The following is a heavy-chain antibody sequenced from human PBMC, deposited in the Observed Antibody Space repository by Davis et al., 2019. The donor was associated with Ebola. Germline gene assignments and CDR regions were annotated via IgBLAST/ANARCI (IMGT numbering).Heavy chain of an antibody. Sequence: PSETLSLTCAISGDSVSSGGWNWIRQSPSRGLEWLGRTYYNSKWYNDYAASVKSRIIINPDTSKNQFSLQLNSVTPEDTAVYYCARGWLRSGMDVWGKGTTVTVSS. CDR2: TYYNSKWYN. J-gene: IGHJ6*04. CDR3: ARGWLRSGMDV. V-gene: IGHV6-1*01. D-gene: IGHD6-19*01. CDR1: GDSVSSGG.